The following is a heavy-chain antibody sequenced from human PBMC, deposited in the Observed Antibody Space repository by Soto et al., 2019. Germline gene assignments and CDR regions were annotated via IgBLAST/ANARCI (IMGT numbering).Heavy chain of an antibody. CDR1: GGTFTSYA. V-gene: IGHV1-69*13. CDR3: GTMVRGVMIGYYYYGMDV. Sequence: GASVKASCKASGGTFTSYAISWVRQAPGQGLEWMGVIIPIFGTANYAQKFQGRVTITADESTSTAYMELSSLRSEDTAVYYCGTMVRGVMIGYYYYGMDVWGQGTTVTVSS. D-gene: IGHD3-10*01. J-gene: IGHJ6*02. CDR2: IIPIFGTA.